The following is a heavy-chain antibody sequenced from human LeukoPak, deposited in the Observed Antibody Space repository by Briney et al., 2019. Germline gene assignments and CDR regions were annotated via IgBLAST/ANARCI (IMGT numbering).Heavy chain of an antibody. J-gene: IGHJ4*02. CDR2: INHSGST. CDR3: ARVHYYFDY. V-gene: IGHV4-34*01. CDR1: GVSFSGYY. Sequence: PSETLCLTCAVYGVSFSGYYWSWIRQPPGKGLEWIGEINHSGSTNYNPSLKSRVTISVDTSKNQFSLKLSSVTAADTAVYYCARVHYYFDYWGQGTLVTVSS.